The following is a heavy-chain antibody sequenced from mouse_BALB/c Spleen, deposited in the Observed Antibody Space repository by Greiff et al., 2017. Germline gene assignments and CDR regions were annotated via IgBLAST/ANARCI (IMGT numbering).Heavy chain of an antibody. V-gene: IGHV1S81*02. CDR2: INPSNGGT. D-gene: IGHD1-2*01. CDR1: GYTFTSYY. Sequence: QVQLQQSGAELVKPGASVKLSCKASGYTFTSYYMYWVKQRPGQGLEWIGEINPSNGGTNFNEKFKSKATLTVDKSSSTAYMQLSSLTSEDSAVYYCTKGYYGSYYFDYWGQGTTLTVSS. CDR3: TKGYYGSYYFDY. J-gene: IGHJ2*01.